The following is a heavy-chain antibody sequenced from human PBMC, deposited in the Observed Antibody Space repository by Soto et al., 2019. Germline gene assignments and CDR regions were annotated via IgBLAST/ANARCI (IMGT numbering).Heavy chain of an antibody. D-gene: IGHD3-10*01. J-gene: IGHJ4*02. CDR3: ARQRNSGDFDH. CDR1: GGSISSYY. V-gene: IGHV4-59*08. CDR2: IYYSGST. Sequence: SETLSLTCTVSGGSISSYYWSWIRQPPGKGLEWIGYIYYSGSTNYNPSLKSRVTISVDRSKNQFSLKLSSVTAADTAVYFCARQRNSGDFDHWGQGTLVTVSS.